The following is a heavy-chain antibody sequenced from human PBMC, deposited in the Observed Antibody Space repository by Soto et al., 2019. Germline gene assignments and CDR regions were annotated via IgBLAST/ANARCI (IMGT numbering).Heavy chain of an antibody. CDR3: ARGTYSSDSTGYYPPFDY. D-gene: IGHD3-22*01. CDR1: GGSISSGGYY. CDR2: VYYSGST. V-gene: IGHV4-31*03. Sequence: PSETLSLTCTVSGGSISSGGYYWSWIRQHPGKGLEWIGYVYYSGSTYYNPSLKSRVTISVDTSKNQFSLKLSSVTAADTAVYYCARGTYSSDSTGYYPPFDYWGQGTLVTVSS. J-gene: IGHJ4*02.